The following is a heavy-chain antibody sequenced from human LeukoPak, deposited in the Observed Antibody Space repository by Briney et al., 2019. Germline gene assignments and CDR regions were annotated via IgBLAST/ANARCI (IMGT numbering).Heavy chain of an antibody. V-gene: IGHV3-7*01. CDR2: IRQDGSEI. CDR3: ARGKTSDN. Sequence: GGSLRLSCEVSGFIFSSYWMTWLRQAPGKGLGCVANIRQDGSEIYYMDSVKGRFTISRDNAKNSLYLQTKSLRAEDTAVYYCARGKTSDNWGQGTLVTVSS. CDR1: GFIFSSYW. J-gene: IGHJ4*02.